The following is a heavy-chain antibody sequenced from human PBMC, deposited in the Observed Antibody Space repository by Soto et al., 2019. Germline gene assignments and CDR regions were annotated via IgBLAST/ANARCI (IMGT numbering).Heavy chain of an antibody. J-gene: IGHJ5*01. CDR3: ARGNCAARGCYTFDS. CDR2: VFSGGNT. D-gene: IGHD2-2*02. Sequence: EVQMVESGGGLVQPGESLRLSCAASGFTVDNNFLNWVRQAPGKGLEWVSVVFSGGNTHYADSLKGRFTISRDISQNTLHLQMNNLRAEDTAVYYCARGNCAARGCYTFDSWGQGTLVTVSS. CDR1: GFTVDNNF. V-gene: IGHV3-66*01.